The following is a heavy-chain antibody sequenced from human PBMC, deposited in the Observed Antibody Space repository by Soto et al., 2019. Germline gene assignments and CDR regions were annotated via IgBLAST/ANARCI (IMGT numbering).Heavy chain of an antibody. Sequence: EVQLLESGGGLVQPGGSLRLSCAASGFAFSSYAMSWVRQAPGKGLEWVSAISGSGGSTYYADSVKGRFTISRDNSKNTLDLQMNNLRAEDTAVYYCAKDLPHSSVVETTWGQGTLVTVSS. J-gene: IGHJ5*02. CDR1: GFAFSSYA. D-gene: IGHD6-19*01. V-gene: IGHV3-23*01. CDR3: AKDLPHSSVVETT. CDR2: ISGSGGST.